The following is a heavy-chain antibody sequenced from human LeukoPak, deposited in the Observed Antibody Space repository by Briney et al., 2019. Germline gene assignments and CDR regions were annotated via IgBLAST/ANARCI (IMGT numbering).Heavy chain of an antibody. CDR1: GFTFSGYW. CDR3: ARAAYMSSPDY. V-gene: IGHV3-74*01. CDR2: IDNDGSGT. J-gene: IGHJ4*02. D-gene: IGHD6-6*01. Sequence: GGCLRLSCAASGFTFSGYWMLWVRRAPGKGPGWVSRIDNDGSGTTYAASVKGRFTISRDNAKNTLYLLMSSLRGEDTAVYYCARAAYMSSPDYWGQGTLVTVSS.